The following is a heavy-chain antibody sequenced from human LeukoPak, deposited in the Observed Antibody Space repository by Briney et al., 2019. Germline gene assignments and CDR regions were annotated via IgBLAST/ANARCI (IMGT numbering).Heavy chain of an antibody. J-gene: IGHJ4*02. D-gene: IGHD6-13*01. Sequence: SQTLSLTCAISGDSGSSNSVTWNWIRQSPSRGLEWLGRTYYRSKWHSDYALSVKSRITVKPDTSKNQFSLQLNSVTPEDTAVYYCGRVGSSWYLDYWGQGILVTVSS. CDR1: GDSGSSNSVT. V-gene: IGHV6-1*01. CDR2: TYYRSKWHS. CDR3: GRVGSSWYLDY.